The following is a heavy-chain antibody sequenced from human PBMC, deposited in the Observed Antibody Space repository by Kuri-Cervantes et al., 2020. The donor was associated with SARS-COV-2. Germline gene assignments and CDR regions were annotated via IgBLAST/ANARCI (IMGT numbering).Heavy chain of an antibody. CDR2: IYHSGST. V-gene: IGHV4-38-2*02. D-gene: IGHD5-18*01. J-gene: IGHJ5*02. CDR3: TPMDKRGWFDP. Sequence: SETLSLTCTVSGYSISSGYYWGWIRQPPGKGLEWIGSIYHSGSTNYNPSLKSRVTILVDTSKKEFSLILSSVTAADTAVYYCTPMDKRGWFDPWGQGILVTVSS. CDR1: GYSISSGYY.